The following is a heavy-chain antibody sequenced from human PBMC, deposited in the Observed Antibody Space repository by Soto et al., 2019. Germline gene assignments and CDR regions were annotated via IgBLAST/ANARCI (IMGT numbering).Heavy chain of an antibody. CDR3: AKDSLGLVVAATPFDY. D-gene: IGHD2-15*01. CDR1: GFTFDDYA. Sequence: EVQLVESGGGLVQPGRSLRLSCAASGFTFDDYAMHWVRQAPGKGLEWVSGISWKSGSIGYADSVKGRFTISRDNAKNSLYLQMNSLRAEDTALYYCAKDSLGLVVAATPFDYWGQGTLVTVSS. CDR2: ISWKSGSI. J-gene: IGHJ4*02. V-gene: IGHV3-9*01.